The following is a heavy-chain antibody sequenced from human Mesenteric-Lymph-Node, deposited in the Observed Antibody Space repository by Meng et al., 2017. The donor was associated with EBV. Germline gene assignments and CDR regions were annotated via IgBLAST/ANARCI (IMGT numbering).Heavy chain of an antibody. CDR1: GFSLRTTGVS. D-gene: IGHD4-17*01. J-gene: IGHJ5*02. CDR3: AHSPHRVDFGDQVGRGNWFDP. Sequence: QCTSKASAPPLMTPTHTLTLTCTFLGFSLRTTGVSVGLCRQPPGKALEWLAVIYWDDDKLYSPSLKTRLTITKDTSKNQVVLIMTNMDPVDTATYYCAHSPHRVDFGDQVGRGNWFDPWGQGTLVTVSS. V-gene: IGHV2-5*02. CDR2: IYWDDDK.